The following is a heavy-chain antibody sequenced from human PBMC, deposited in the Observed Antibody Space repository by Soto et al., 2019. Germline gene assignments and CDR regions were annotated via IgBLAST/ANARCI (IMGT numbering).Heavy chain of an antibody. J-gene: IGHJ4*02. V-gene: IGHV3-23*01. D-gene: IGHD6-6*01. Sequence: EVQLLESGGGLVQPGESLRLSCAASGFTFSSYAMSWVRQAPGKGLEWVSVISGSDDSTYYPDSVKGRFTISRDNSKNTLYLQMNSLRAEDTALYYCAKRSSSSTSDYWGQGTLVTVSS. CDR1: GFTFSSYA. CDR3: AKRSSSSTSDY. CDR2: ISGSDDST.